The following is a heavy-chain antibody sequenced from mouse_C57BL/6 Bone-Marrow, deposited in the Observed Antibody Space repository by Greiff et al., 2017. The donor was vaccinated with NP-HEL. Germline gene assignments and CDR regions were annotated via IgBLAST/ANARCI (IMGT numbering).Heavy chain of an antibody. CDR2: IDPETGGT. Sequence: VQLQQSGAELVRPGASVTLSCKASGYTFTDYEMHWVKQTPVHGLEWIGAIDPETGGTAYNQKFKSKAILTADKSSSTAYMELRSLTSEDSAVYYCTRLSNWDYAMDYWGQGTSVTVSS. CDR3: TRLSNWDYAMDY. D-gene: IGHD4-1*01. J-gene: IGHJ4*01. CDR1: GYTFTDYE. V-gene: IGHV1-15*01.